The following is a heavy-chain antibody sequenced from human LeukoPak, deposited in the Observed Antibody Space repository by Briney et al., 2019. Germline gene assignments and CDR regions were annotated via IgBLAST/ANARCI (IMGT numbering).Heavy chain of an antibody. V-gene: IGHV4-39*07. CDR3: ARERRDGYRRFDY. Sequence: KPSETLSLTCSVSGGSISSSSSYWGWIRQPPGKGLEWIGSMYYSGSTYYNPSLKSRVTISVDTSKNHFSLKLSSVTAADTAVYFCARERRDGYRRFDYWGQGTLVTVSS. D-gene: IGHD5-24*01. CDR1: GGSISSSSSY. CDR2: MYYSGST. J-gene: IGHJ4*02.